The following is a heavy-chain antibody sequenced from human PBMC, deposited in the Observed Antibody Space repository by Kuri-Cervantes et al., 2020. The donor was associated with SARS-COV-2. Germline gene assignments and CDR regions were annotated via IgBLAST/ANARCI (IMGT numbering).Heavy chain of an antibody. D-gene: IGHD3-3*01. CDR3: ARDSDFWSGYRYFDY. CDR2: IVVGSGNT. CDR1: GFTFTSSA. J-gene: IGHJ4*02. V-gene: IGHV1-58*01. Sequence: SVKVSCKASGFTFTSSAVQWVRQARGQRLEWIGWIVVGSGNTNYAQKFQERVTITRDTSASTAYMELSSLRSEDTAVYYCARDSDFWSGYRYFDYWGQGTLVTVSS.